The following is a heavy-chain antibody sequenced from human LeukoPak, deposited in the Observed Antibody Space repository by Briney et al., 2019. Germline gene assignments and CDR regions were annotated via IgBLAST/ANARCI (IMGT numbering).Heavy chain of an antibody. D-gene: IGHD1-26*01. V-gene: IGHV3-23*01. Sequence: GGSLRLSCAASGFTFTNYAMSWVRQAPGKGLDFVSSISNSGETTNYADSVKGRFTISRDNSKNTLYLQMNSLRAEDTAAYYCARDGSGSDYWGQGTLVTVSS. CDR3: ARDGSGSDY. CDR2: ISNSGETT. J-gene: IGHJ4*02. CDR1: GFTFTNYA.